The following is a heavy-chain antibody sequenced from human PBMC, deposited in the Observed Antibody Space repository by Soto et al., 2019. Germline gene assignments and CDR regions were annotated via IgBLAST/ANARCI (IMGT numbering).Heavy chain of an antibody. Sequence: SETLSLTCTVSGGSISSYYWSWIRQSPGKGLEWIGYIYYSGSTDYNPSLKSRVTISVDTSKSQFSLTLSSVTAADTAVYFCAREVRYSGYFVYWGQGALVTVSS. V-gene: IGHV4-59*01. CDR1: GGSISSYY. CDR3: AREVRYSGYFVY. J-gene: IGHJ4*02. D-gene: IGHD1-26*01. CDR2: IYYSGST.